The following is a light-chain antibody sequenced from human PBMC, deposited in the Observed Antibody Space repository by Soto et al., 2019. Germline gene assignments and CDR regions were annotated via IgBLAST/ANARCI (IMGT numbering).Light chain of an antibody. CDR3: QQYGTPRSVT. Sequence: EIVLTQSPGTLSLSPGEEATLSCRSSQSVDSNYLAWYQQKPGQTPRLIIYGASGRADGIPHRFSVSGFGTDFTLTISKVEPEDFAVYYCQQYGTPRSVTFGQGTRLEIK. CDR2: GAS. V-gene: IGKV3-20*01. CDR1: QSVDSNY. J-gene: IGKJ5*01.